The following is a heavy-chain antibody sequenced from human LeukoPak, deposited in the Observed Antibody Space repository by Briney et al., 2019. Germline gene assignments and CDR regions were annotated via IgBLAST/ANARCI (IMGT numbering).Heavy chain of an antibody. J-gene: IGHJ4*02. V-gene: IGHV2-70*11. D-gene: IGHD1-26*01. Sequence: SGPALVKPTQTLTLTCTFSGFSPTTRGMGVSWIRQPPGKALEWLTRSDWDADKYYSAFLKTRRTISKDISKRQVVLTMPNMDPVATATYYCARIRLGVGATYDDYWGQGTLVTVSS. CDR3: ARIRLGVGATYDDY. CDR1: GFSPTTRGMG. CDR2: SDWDADK.